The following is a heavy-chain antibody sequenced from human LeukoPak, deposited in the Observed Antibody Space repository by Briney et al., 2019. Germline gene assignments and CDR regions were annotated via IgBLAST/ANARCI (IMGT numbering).Heavy chain of an antibody. J-gene: IGHJ6*02. V-gene: IGHV6-1*01. Sequence: SQTLSLTHHISGNSVSSNIAVWNWIRQSPSRGLEWLGRTYYRSKWYNDYAVSVKSRITINPDTSKNQFSLQLNSVTPEDTAVYYCASSQKTCTYGFEVWGPGTTVTVSS. CDR3: ASSQKTCTYGFEV. CDR2: TYYRSKWYN. CDR1: GNSVSSNIAV.